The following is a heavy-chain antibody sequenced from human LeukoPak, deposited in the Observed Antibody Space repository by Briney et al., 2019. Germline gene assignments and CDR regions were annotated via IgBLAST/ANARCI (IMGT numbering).Heavy chain of an antibody. CDR1: GFTFSSYS. CDR2: ISSSSSYI. V-gene: IGHV3-21*01. D-gene: IGHD3-10*01. J-gene: IGHJ6*02. Sequence: PGGSLRLSCAASGFTFSSYSMNWVRQAPGKGLEWVSSISSSSSYIYYADSVKGRFTISRDNAENSLYLQMNSLRAKDTAVYYCARAPGRVRGVIISPDVWGQGTTVTVSS. CDR3: ARAPGRVRGVIISPDV.